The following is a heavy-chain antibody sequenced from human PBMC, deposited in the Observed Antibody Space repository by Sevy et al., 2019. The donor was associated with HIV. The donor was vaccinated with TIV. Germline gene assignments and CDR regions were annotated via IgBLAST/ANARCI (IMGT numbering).Heavy chain of an antibody. CDR3: ARGQHNWENYYYYYGMDV. CDR2: IKQDGSEK. CDR1: GFTFSSYW. V-gene: IGHV3-7*01. D-gene: IGHD1-20*01. J-gene: IGHJ6*02. Sequence: GGSLRLSCAASGFTFSSYWMSWVRQAPGKGLEWVANIKQDGSEKYYVDSVKGRFTISRDNAKNSLYLQMNSLRAEDTAVYYCARGQHNWENYYYYYGMDVWGQGTTVTVSS.